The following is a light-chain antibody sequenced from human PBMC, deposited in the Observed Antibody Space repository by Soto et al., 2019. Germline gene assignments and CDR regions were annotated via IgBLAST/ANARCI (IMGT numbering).Light chain of an antibody. V-gene: IGKV3-15*01. CDR1: QSVSID. J-gene: IGKJ5*01. CDR2: GAS. Sequence: EIVMTQSPYTLSVSTVERATLSCRGSQSVSIDLAWYQQKPGQAPRLLIYGASTRATGIPARFSGSGSGTEFTLTISSLQSEDFAVYYCQQYNNWPPITFGQGTRLEIK. CDR3: QQYNNWPPIT.